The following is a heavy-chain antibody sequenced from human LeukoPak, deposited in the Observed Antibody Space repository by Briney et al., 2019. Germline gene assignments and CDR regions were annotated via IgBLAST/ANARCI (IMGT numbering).Heavy chain of an antibody. V-gene: IGHV1-18*01. CDR3: ASIAAAGTYYYYYMDV. Sequence: GASVKVSCKASGYTFTSYGISWVRQAPGQGLEWMGWISAYNGNTNYAQKFQGRVTITADKSTSTAYMELSSLRSEDTAVYYCASIAAAGTYYYYYMDVWGKGTTVTVSS. J-gene: IGHJ6*03. CDR2: ISAYNGNT. CDR1: GYTFTSYG. D-gene: IGHD6-13*01.